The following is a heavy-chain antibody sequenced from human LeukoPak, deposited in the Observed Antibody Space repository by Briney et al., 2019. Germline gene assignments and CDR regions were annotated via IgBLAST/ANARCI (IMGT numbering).Heavy chain of an antibody. CDR1: GGSISNYY. J-gene: IGHJ4*02. Sequence: PSETLSLAWTVSGGSISNYYWNWIRQPPGKGLEWIGSIFSSGSTYYNPSVKSRVTISVDTSKNQFSLKLSSVTAADTAVYYCARLHSSSRYGGYFDYWGQGALVTVSS. D-gene: IGHD2-2*01. CDR3: ARLHSSSRYGGYFDY. V-gene: IGHV4-4*09. CDR2: IFSSGST.